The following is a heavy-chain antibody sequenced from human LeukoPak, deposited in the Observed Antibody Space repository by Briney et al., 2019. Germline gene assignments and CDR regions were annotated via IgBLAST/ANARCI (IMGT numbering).Heavy chain of an antibody. V-gene: IGHV3-21*01. CDR3: ARGSWFGEFDY. Sequence: GGSPRLSCAASGFTFSSYSMNWVRQAPGKGLEWVSSISSSSSYIYYADSVKGRFTISRDNAKNSLYLQMNSLRAEDTAVYYCARGSWFGEFDYWGQGTLVTVSS. D-gene: IGHD3-10*01. CDR2: ISSSSSYI. CDR1: GFTFSSYS. J-gene: IGHJ4*02.